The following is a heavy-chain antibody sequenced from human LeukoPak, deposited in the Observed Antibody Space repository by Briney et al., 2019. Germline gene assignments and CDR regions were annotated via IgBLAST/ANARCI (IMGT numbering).Heavy chain of an antibody. J-gene: IGHJ5*02. Sequence: PGGSLRLSCAASGFTFSTYAMSWVRQAPGKGLEWVSSINTGGGSTYYADSVKGRFTISRDSSKNTLYLQMNSLRAEDTAVYYCAKQTAGPGSIAAAGSGSYYFDPWGQGTLRTVSS. CDR3: AKQTAGPGSIAAAGSGSYYFDP. CDR1: GFTFSTYA. V-gene: IGHV3-23*01. CDR2: INTGGGST. D-gene: IGHD6-13*01.